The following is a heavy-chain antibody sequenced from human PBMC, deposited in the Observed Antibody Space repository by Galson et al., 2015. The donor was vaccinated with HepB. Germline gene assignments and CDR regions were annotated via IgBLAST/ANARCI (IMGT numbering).Heavy chain of an antibody. Sequence: SLRLSCAASGFTFSSYWMSWVRQAPGKGLEWVANIKQDGSEKYYVDSVKGRFTISRDNAKNSLCLQMNSLRAEDTAVYYCARDFGYTYDPRGDFDYWGQGTLVTVSS. CDR3: ARDFGYTYDPRGDFDY. J-gene: IGHJ4*02. D-gene: IGHD5-18*01. CDR1: GFTFSSYW. CDR2: IKQDGSEK. V-gene: IGHV3-7*01.